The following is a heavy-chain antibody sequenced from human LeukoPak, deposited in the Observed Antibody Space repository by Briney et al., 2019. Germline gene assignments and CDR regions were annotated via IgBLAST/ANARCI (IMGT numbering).Heavy chain of an antibody. D-gene: IGHD5/OR15-5a*01. J-gene: IGHJ4*02. CDR1: GFTVSTYS. CDR3: VSGSVPFDF. Sequence: GGSLRLSCAASGFTVSTYSMSWVRQAPGKGLEWVSSITMSNSSTYYADSVKGRFTIFRDNGKSSLYLQMNSLRAEDTAVYYCVSGSVPFDFWGQGTLVTVSS. CDR2: ITMSNSST. V-gene: IGHV3-21*06.